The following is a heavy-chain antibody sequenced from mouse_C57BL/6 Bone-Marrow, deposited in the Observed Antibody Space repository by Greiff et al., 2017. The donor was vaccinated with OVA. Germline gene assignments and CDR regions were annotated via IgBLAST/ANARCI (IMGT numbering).Heavy chain of an antibody. D-gene: IGHD3-2*02. J-gene: IGHJ2*01. V-gene: IGHV1-81*01. Sequence: VKLMESGAELARPGASVKLSCKASGYTFTSYGISWVKQRTGQGLEWIGEIYPRSGNTYYNEKFKGKATLTADKSSSTAYMELRSLTSEDSAVYFCARPDSSGSGYYFDYWGQGTTLTVSS. CDR1: GYTFTSYG. CDR3: ARPDSSGSGYYFDY. CDR2: IYPRSGNT.